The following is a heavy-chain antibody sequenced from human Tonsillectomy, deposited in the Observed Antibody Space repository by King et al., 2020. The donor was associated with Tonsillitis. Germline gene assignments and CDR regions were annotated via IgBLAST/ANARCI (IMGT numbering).Heavy chain of an antibody. Sequence: QLQESGPGLVKPSQTLSLTCTVSGGSISSGDYFWSWIRQPPGQGLEWIGYIYYSGSTYYNPSLKSRVTLSVDRSKNQFSLKLSSVTAADTAVYYCASVHYYDFLDYWGQGTLVTVSS. J-gene: IGHJ4*02. CDR2: IYYSGST. CDR1: GGSISSGDYF. D-gene: IGHD3-22*01. CDR3: ASVHYYDFLDY. V-gene: IGHV4-30-4*01.